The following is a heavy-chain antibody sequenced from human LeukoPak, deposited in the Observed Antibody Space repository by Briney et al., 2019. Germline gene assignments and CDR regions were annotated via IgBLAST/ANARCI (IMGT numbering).Heavy chain of an antibody. CDR2: IYYSGST. Sequence: PSETLSLTCTVSGGSISSYYWSWIRQPPGKGLEWIGYIYYSGSTNYNPSLKSRVTISVDTSKNQFSLKLSSVTAADPAVYYCARQSTMIFGLGYLGQGTLVTVSS. J-gene: IGHJ4*01. CDR3: ARQSTMIFGLGY. CDR1: GGSISSYY. V-gene: IGHV4-59*08. D-gene: IGHD3/OR15-3a*01.